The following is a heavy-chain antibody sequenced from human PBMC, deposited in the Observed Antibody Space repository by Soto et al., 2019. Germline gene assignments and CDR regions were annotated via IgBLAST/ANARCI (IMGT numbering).Heavy chain of an antibody. CDR3: AKFYAAIYYYGLDV. V-gene: IGHV3-23*01. Sequence: PGGSLRLSCAASGLTFSSYAMSWVRQAPGKGLEWVSVISGSGGSTYSADSVKGRFTISRDNAKNSLYLQMNSLRAEDTAVYYCAKFYAAIYYYGLDVWGQGTTVTVSS. J-gene: IGHJ6*02. CDR1: GLTFSSYA. CDR2: ISGSGGST. D-gene: IGHD2-2*01.